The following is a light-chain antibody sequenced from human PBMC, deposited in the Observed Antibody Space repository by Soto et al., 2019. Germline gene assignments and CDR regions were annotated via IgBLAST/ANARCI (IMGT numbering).Light chain of an antibody. CDR2: DAS. CDR3: QQYNSYPLT. Sequence: DIPMTQSPSTLSASVGDRVTITCRASQSISSWVAWYQQKPGKALKLLIYDASSLASGVPSRFSGRGSGTELTLTIISLQPDDFATYYCQQYNSYPLTFGGGTMVEMK. V-gene: IGKV1-5*01. CDR1: QSISSW. J-gene: IGKJ4*01.